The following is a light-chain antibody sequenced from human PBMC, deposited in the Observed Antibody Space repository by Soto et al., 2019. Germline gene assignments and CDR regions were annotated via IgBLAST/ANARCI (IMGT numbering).Light chain of an antibody. J-gene: IGKJ5*01. Sequence: EIVMTQSPATLSVSPGERATLSCRASHSVSTDLAWYQQKAGQVPRLLIYGAFNRATGFPARFSASGSGTEFTLTISSLQSEDSAVYYCQQYSKWPQTFGQGTRLEIK. CDR3: QQYSKWPQT. CDR2: GAF. V-gene: IGKV3-15*01. CDR1: HSVSTD.